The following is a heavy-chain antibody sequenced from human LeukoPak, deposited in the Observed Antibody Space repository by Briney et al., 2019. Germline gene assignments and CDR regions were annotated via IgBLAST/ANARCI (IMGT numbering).Heavy chain of an antibody. CDR3: ARPQDYGDYTNWLDP. J-gene: IGHJ5*02. V-gene: IGHV3-74*01. CDR1: GFTFSSYW. Sequence: GGSLRLSCAASGFTFSSYWMHWVRQAPGKGLVWVSRINTDGSIATYADSVKGRFTISRDNTENTLYLQMNSLRAEDAAVYYCARPQDYGDYTNWLDPWGQGTLVTVSS. D-gene: IGHD4-17*01. CDR2: INTDGSIA.